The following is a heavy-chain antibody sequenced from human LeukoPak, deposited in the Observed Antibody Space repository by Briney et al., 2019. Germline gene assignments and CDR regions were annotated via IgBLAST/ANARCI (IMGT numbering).Heavy chain of an antibody. CDR3: ARDPYNGNYGDSYYYYMDV. D-gene: IGHD1-26*01. CDR2: ITSSSSYT. V-gene: IGHV3-21*01. Sequence: GGSLRLSCAASEFSVGSNYMTWVRQAPGKGLEWVSSITSSSSYTFYADSVKGRFTISRDNAKNSLYLQMNSLRAEDTAIYYCARDPYNGNYGDSYYYYMDVWGKGTTVTISS. J-gene: IGHJ6*03. CDR1: EFSVGSNY.